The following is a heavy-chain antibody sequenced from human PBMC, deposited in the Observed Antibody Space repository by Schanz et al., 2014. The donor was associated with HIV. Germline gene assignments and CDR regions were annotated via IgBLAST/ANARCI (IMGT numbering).Heavy chain of an antibody. D-gene: IGHD2-15*01. J-gene: IGHJ4*02. CDR3: AKWGDGYCYGGSCGGMFDY. V-gene: IGHV3-23*04. CDR1: GFTFSTYP. Sequence: EVQLVESEGGLVQPGGSLRLSCAASGFTFSTYPMNWVRQAPGGGLDWVSAIGGSGITTYYADSVKGRFTISRDNSKNTLYLQMNSLRDDDTAVYYCAKWGDGYCYGGSCGGMFDYWGQGTLVTVSS. CDR2: IGGSGITT.